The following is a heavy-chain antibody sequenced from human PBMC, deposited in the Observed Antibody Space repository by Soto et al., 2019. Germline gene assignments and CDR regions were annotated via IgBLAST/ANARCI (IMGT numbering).Heavy chain of an antibody. V-gene: IGHV3-23*01. J-gene: IGHJ5*02. CDR3: AKDAVAGDGAWLAHA. CDR1: GFTFSSYA. D-gene: IGHD4-17*01. CDR2: LYGSGRGI. Sequence: GGSLRLSCAASGFTFSSYAMIWIRQVPGKGLEWVSGLYGSGRGIHYADSVKGRFTTSRDNSAYAVYLQMNNLRVEDTAVYYCAKDAVAGDGAWLAHAWGRGTAVTVSS.